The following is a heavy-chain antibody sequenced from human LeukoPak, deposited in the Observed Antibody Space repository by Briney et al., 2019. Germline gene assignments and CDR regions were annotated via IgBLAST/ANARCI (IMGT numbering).Heavy chain of an antibody. Sequence: SETLSLTCAVYGGSFSGYYWSWIRQPPGKGLEWIGYIYYSGSTNYNPSLKSRVTISVDTSKNQFSLKLSSVTAADTAVYYCARVSSSGWYLDYWGQGTLVTVSS. CDR2: IYYSGST. D-gene: IGHD6-19*01. CDR1: GGSFSGYY. CDR3: ARVSSSGWYLDY. V-gene: IGHV4-59*01. J-gene: IGHJ4*02.